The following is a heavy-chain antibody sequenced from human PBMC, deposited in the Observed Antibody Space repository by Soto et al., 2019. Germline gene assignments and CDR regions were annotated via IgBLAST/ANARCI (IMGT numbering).Heavy chain of an antibody. J-gene: IGHJ3*02. V-gene: IGHV4-59*01. CDR3: ARDRAFDI. CDR1: GGPISSYY. CDR2: IYYSGST. Sequence: SETLSLTCTVSGGPISSYYWSWIRQPPGKGLEWIGYIYYSGSTNYNPSLKSRVTISVDTSKNQFSLKLSSVTAADTAVYYCARDRAFDIWGQGTMVTVSS.